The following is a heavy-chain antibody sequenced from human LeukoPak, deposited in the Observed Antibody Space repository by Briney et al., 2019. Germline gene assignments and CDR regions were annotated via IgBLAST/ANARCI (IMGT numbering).Heavy chain of an antibody. J-gene: IGHJ4*02. CDR1: GGSVSSGIYY. V-gene: IGHV4-61*01. D-gene: IGHD3-10*01. CDR3: AREASGSSDFDY. Sequence: SETLSLTCTVSGGSVSSGIYYWSWIRQPPGKGLEWIGYIYYSGSTNYNPSLKSRVTISVDTSKNQFSLNLSSVTAADTAVYYCAREASGSSDFDYWGQGTLVTVSS. CDR2: IYYSGST.